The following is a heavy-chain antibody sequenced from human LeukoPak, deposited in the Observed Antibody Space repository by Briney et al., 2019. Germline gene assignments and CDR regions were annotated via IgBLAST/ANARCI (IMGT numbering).Heavy chain of an antibody. V-gene: IGHV7-4-1*02. CDR1: GYTFTSYA. Sequence: ASVKVSCKASGYTFTSYAMNWVRQAPGQGLEGMGWINTNTGNPTYAQGFTGRFVFSLDTSVSTAYLQISSLKAEDTAVYYCAREYYGSGPYYYYYYMDVWGKGTTVTVSS. D-gene: IGHD3-10*01. J-gene: IGHJ6*03. CDR3: AREYYGSGPYYYYYYMDV. CDR2: INTNTGNP.